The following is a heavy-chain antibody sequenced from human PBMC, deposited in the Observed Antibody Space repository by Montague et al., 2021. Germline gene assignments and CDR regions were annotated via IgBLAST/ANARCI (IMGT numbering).Heavy chain of an antibody. CDR1: GFTFGGYS. D-gene: IGHD1-26*01. CDR3: VKTSSGTYDS. V-gene: IGHV3-23*01. Sequence: FLRLSCAAPGFTFGGYSMTWVRQAPGRGLEWVSFISPSGDTFYAESVKGRFIVSRDNSNNALYLHLNSLRGEDSAIYYCVKTSSGTYDSWGPGTLVTVSS. CDR2: ISPSGDT. J-gene: IGHJ5*01.